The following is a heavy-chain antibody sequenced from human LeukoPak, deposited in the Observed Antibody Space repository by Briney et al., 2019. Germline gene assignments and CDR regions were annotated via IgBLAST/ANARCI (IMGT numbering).Heavy chain of an antibody. J-gene: IGHJ6*03. Sequence: ASVKVSCKASGYTFTGYYMHWVRQAPGQGLEWMGWINPSSGGTNYAQKFQGRVTMTRDTSISTAYMELSRLRSDDTAVYYCARGSDDSSGYYLYYYYYYYMDVWGKGTTVTVSS. D-gene: IGHD3-22*01. CDR1: GYTFTGYY. CDR3: ARGSDDSSGYYLYYYYYYYMDV. V-gene: IGHV1-2*02. CDR2: INPSSGGT.